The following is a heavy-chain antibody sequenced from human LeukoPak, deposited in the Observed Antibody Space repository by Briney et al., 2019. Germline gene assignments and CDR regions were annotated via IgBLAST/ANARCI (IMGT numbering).Heavy chain of an antibody. J-gene: IGHJ4*02. CDR2: IWYDGSNK. Sequence: GGSLRLSCAASGFTFSSYGMHWVRQAPGKGLEWVAVIWYDGSNKYYADSVKGRFTISRDNSKNTLYLQMNSLRAEDTDVYYCARERPYYYGSGSYYNGYYFDYWGQGTLVTVSS. V-gene: IGHV3-30*19. D-gene: IGHD3-10*01. CDR3: ARERPYYYGSGSYYNGYYFDY. CDR1: GFTFSSYG.